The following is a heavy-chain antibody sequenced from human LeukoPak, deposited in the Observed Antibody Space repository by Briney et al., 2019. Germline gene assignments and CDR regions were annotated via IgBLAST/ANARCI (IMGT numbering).Heavy chain of an antibody. D-gene: IGHD6-19*01. Sequence: ASVKVSCKASGYTFTTYGISWVRQAPGQGLEWMGWISTYSGNTNYAQKLQGRVTLTTDTSTSTAYMELRSLRSGDTAVYYCARDRRSGWYLYYFDYWGQGTLVTVSS. CDR1: GYTFTTYG. V-gene: IGHV1-18*01. CDR3: ARDRRSGWYLYYFDY. CDR2: ISTYSGNT. J-gene: IGHJ4*02.